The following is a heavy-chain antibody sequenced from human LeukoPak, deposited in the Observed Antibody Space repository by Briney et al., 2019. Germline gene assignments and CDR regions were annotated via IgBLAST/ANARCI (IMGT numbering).Heavy chain of an antibody. CDR1: GFTFSSYG. CDR3: ARDQRLPLKDYVWGSYRYTFSGSPGY. D-gene: IGHD3-16*02. CDR2: IWYDGSNK. J-gene: IGHJ4*02. V-gene: IGHV3-33*01. Sequence: PGGSLRLSCAASGFTFSSYGMHWVRQAPGKGLEWVAIIWYDGSNKYYADSVKGRFTISRDNSKNTLYLQMNSLRAEDTAVYYCARDQRLPLKDYVWGSYRYTFSGSPGYWGQGTLVTVSS.